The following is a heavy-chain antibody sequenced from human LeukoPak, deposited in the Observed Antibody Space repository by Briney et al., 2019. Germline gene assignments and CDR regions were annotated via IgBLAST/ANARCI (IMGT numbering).Heavy chain of an antibody. Sequence: SETLSLTCTVSGGSISSYYWSWIRQPPGKGLEWIGYIYYSGSTYYNPSLKSRVTMSVDTPKNQFSLKLSPVTAADTAVYYCARLAGYFYDSSGTPKLSSLIDYWGQGTLVTVSS. J-gene: IGHJ4*02. V-gene: IGHV4-59*04. CDR3: ARLAGYFYDSSGTPKLSSLIDY. CDR2: IYYSGST. D-gene: IGHD3-22*01. CDR1: GGSISSYY.